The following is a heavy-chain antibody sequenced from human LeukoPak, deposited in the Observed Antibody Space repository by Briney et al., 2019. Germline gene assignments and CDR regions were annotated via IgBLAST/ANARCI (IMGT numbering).Heavy chain of an antibody. Sequence: PGGSLRLSCATSGFTFSSYWMSWVRQAPGKGLEWVANIKQDGSEKYYVDSVKGRFTISRDNAKNSLYLQMNSLRAEDTAVYYCARVYDYVWGSYRYFDYWGQGTLVTVSS. V-gene: IGHV3-7*04. CDR2: IKQDGSEK. CDR3: ARVYDYVWGSYRYFDY. CDR1: GFTFSSYW. D-gene: IGHD3-16*02. J-gene: IGHJ4*02.